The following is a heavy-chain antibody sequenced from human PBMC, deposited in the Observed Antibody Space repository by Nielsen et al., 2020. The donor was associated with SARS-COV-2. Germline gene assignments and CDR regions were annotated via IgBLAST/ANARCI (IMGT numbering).Heavy chain of an antibody. CDR3: ASYQYSTTGTFDY. V-gene: IGHV4-61*01. CDR1: GGSVSSGSYY. J-gene: IGHJ4*02. CDR2: IYYSGST. Sequence: SETLSLTCTVSGGSVSSGSYYWSWIRQPPGKGLEWIGYIYYSGSTNYNPSLKSRVTISVDTSKNQFSLRLSSVTAADTAVYYCASYQYSTTGTFDYWGQGTLVTVSS. D-gene: IGHD1-1*01.